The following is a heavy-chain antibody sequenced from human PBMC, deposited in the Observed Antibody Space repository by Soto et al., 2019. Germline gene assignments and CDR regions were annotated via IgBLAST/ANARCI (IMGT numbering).Heavy chain of an antibody. CDR3: AIGRVVVVAATLDAFDI. Sequence: SETLSLTCTVSGGSISSGGYYWTWIRQHPGEGLEWIGYIYYTGNTYYNPSLESRVTISLDTSKNQFSLKLSSVTAADTAVYYCAIGRVVVVAATLDAFDIWGQGTMVTVSS. V-gene: IGHV4-31*03. CDR2: IYYTGNT. CDR1: GGSISSGGYY. J-gene: IGHJ3*02. D-gene: IGHD2-15*01.